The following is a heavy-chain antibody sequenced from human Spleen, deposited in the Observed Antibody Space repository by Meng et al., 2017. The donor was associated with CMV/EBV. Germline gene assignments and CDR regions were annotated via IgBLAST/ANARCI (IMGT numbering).Heavy chain of an antibody. V-gene: IGHV3-74*01. J-gene: IGHJ3*02. D-gene: IGHD2-2*01. Sequence: GGSLRLSCAASGFTFISHWMHWVRQAPGKGLVWVSRITSDGSSTGNGDSVKGRFTISRDNAKNTRFLEMNSLRAEDTAVYYCAREGVGYCSRTTCRPTRAFDIWGQGTMVTVSS. CDR1: GFTFISHW. CDR3: AREGVGYCSRTTCRPTRAFDI. CDR2: ITSDGSST.